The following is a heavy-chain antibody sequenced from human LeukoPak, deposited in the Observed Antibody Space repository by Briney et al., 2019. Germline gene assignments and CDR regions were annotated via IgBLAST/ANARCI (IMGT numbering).Heavy chain of an antibody. J-gene: IGHJ1*01. CDR2: ISGSGGST. CDR1: GFTFSNYA. Sequence: PGGSLRLSCEGSGFTFSNYAMNWVRQAPGKGLEWVSGISGSGGSTYYVDSVKGRFTISRDNSKNTLYLQMNSLRAEDTAVYYCAKETSSTITIFGVVTSEYFQHWGQGTLVTVSS. V-gene: IGHV3-23*01. D-gene: IGHD3-3*01. CDR3: AKETSSTITIFGVVTSEYFQH.